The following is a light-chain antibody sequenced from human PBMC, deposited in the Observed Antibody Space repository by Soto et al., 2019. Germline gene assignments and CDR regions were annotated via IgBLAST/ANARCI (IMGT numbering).Light chain of an antibody. CDR3: HQSSGIAYT. CDR1: QNIGRY. J-gene: IGKJ2*01. CDR2: AAS. Sequence: DIQMTQSPSSLSASVGDRVTVTCRASQNIGRYLNWYQQKPGKAPKLLIYAASSLQSGVPSRFSGSGSGTDFTLTISSLQPEDFVTYYCHQSSGIAYTFGQGTKLEIK. V-gene: IGKV1-39*01.